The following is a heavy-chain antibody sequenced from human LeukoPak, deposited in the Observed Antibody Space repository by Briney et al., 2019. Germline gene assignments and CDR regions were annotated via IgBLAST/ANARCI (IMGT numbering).Heavy chain of an antibody. CDR2: IYSGGST. CDR1: EFTVSSNY. V-gene: IGHV3-53*01. Sequence: GGSLRLSCAASEFTVSSNYMSWVRQAPGKGLEWVSVIYSGGSTYYADSVKGRFTISRDNSKNTLYLQMNSLRAEDTAVYYCARDRRQSGDGDVWGQGTTVTVSS. J-gene: IGHJ6*02. D-gene: IGHD2-21*02. CDR3: ARDRRQSGDGDV.